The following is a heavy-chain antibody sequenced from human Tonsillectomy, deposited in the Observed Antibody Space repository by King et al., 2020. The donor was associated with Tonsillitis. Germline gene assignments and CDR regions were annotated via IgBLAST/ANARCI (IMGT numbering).Heavy chain of an antibody. CDR3: ARDSVWFGEFSENCWFDP. J-gene: IGHJ5*02. CDR2: IYYSGST. CDR1: GGSISSGGYY. Sequence: VQLQESGPGLVKPSQTLSLTCTVSGGSISSGGYYWGWIRQHPGKGLEWIGYIYYSGSTYYNPSLKSRVTISVDTSKNQFSLKLRSVTAADTAVYYCARDSVWFGEFSENCWFDPWGQGTLVTVSS. V-gene: IGHV4-31*03. D-gene: IGHD3-10*01.